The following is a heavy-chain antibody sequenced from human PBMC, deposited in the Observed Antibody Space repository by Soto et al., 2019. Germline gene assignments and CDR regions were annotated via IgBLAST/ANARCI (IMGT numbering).Heavy chain of an antibody. CDR3: SKSYYDFWSGYVPGMDG. V-gene: IGHV3-23*01. D-gene: IGHD3-3*01. J-gene: IGHJ6*02. CDR1: GFTFSSYA. CDR2: ISGSGGNT. Sequence: GGSLRLSCAASGFTFSSYAMSCVHQAPGKGLEWVSAISGSGGNTYYADSVKGRFTISRDNSKKTQYLQMNRLKAAYTAGYYCSKSYYDFWSGYVPGMDGWGQGTTVSVSS.